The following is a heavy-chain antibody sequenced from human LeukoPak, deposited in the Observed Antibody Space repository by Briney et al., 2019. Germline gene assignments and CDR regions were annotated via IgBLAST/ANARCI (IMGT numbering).Heavy chain of an antibody. CDR1: GFAFTTYE. D-gene: IGHD2-2*01. J-gene: IGHJ4*02. CDR3: ARRYCSSTSCTLDY. CDR2: ISGSGGAI. V-gene: IGHV3-48*03. Sequence: GGSLRVSCATPGFAFTTYEMNWVRQAPGKGLEWVSHISGSGGAIYYADSVKGRFTISRDNAKNSLYLQMSSLRVEDTAVYYCARRYCSSTSCTLDYWGQGTLVTVSS.